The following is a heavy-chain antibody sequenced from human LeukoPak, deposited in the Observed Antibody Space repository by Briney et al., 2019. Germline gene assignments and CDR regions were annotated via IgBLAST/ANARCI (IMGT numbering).Heavy chain of an antibody. CDR3: ARRGSYDYVWGSYRRNWFDP. CDR1: GGSFSGYY. D-gene: IGHD3-16*02. V-gene: IGHV4-34*01. Sequence: PSETLSLTCAVYGGSFSGYYWSWLRQPPGKGLEWIGEINHSGSTNYNPSLKSRVTISVDTSKNQFSLKLSSVTAADTAVYYCARRGSYDYVWGSYRRNWFDPWGQGTLVTVSS. CDR2: INHSGST. J-gene: IGHJ5*02.